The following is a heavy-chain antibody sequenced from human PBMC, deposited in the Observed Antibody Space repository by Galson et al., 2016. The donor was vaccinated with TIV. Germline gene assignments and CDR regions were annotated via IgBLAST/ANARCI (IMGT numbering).Heavy chain of an antibody. CDR2: IIPNSGGT. Sequence: SVKVSCKASGYNFIGYYMHWVRQAPGQGLEWMGWIIPNSGGTNYAQKFQGRVTITRDKSMRTAYMELSRLRSDDTAVYYCARGVAVAGYFYYWGQGTLVTVSS. CDR3: ARGVAVAGYFYY. V-gene: IGHV1-2*02. D-gene: IGHD6-19*01. CDR1: GYNFIGYY. J-gene: IGHJ4*02.